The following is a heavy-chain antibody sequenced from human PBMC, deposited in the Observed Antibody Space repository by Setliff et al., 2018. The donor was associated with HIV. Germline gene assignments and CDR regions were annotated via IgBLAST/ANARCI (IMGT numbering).Heavy chain of an antibody. CDR2: IYTSGST. Sequence: SETLSLTCTVSGGSISSGSYYWSWIRQPAGKGLEWIGHIYTSGSTNYNPSLKSRVTISVDTSKNQFSLKLSSVTAADTAVYYCARDYFGSLDYWGQGTLVTVSS. J-gene: IGHJ4*02. CDR1: GGSISSGSYY. V-gene: IGHV4-61*09. CDR3: ARDYFGSLDY. D-gene: IGHD3-10*01.